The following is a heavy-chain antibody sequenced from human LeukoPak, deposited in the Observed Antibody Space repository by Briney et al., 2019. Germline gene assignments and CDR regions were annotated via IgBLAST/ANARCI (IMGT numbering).Heavy chain of an antibody. CDR3: AELGITMIGGV. Sequence: PGGSLRLSCAASGFTVSTNYMNWVRQAPGKGLVWVSRIRSDGSDTRYAESVKGRFTISRDNAKNTPYLQMNSLRAEDTAVYYCAELGITMIGGVWGKGTTVTISS. J-gene: IGHJ6*04. CDR1: GFTVSTNY. V-gene: IGHV3-74*01. D-gene: IGHD3-10*02. CDR2: IRSDGSDT.